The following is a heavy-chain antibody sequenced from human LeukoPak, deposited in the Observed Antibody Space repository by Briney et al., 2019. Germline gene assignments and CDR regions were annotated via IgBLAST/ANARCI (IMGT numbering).Heavy chain of an antibody. CDR3: AREACSGGSCVPWDHDPFDI. J-gene: IGHJ3*02. Sequence: ASVKVSCKASGYTFTSYYMHWVRQAPGQGLEWMGVINTSGGSTNYARKFQGRVTVTRDMSTSTLYMELSSLRSEDTAVYYCAREACSGGSCVPWDHDPFDIWGQGTMVTVSS. CDR2: INTSGGST. CDR1: GYTFTSYY. D-gene: IGHD2-15*01. V-gene: IGHV1-46*01.